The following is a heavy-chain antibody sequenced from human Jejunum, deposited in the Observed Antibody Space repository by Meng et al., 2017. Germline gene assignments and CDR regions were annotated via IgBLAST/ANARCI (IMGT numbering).Heavy chain of an antibody. D-gene: IGHD2-21*01. V-gene: IGHV4-4*02. CDR1: GGSITSTKG. CDR3: ASRPVGIRTYYFDC. CDR2: VFHSGTP. J-gene: IGHJ4*02. Sequence: VPLEASGPGLVKPSGTLPLTCAVSGGSITSTKGWSWVRQTPGKGLEWIGEVFHSGTPNYNPSLMSRLTMSVDKSKNQFSLNLTSVTAADTAVYYCASRPVGIRTYYFDCWGQGTLVTVSS.